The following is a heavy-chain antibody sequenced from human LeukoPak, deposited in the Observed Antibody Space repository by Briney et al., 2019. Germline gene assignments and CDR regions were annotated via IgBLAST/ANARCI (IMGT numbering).Heavy chain of an antibody. CDR3: ARSRIVVVPAAKGSHYYYGMDV. J-gene: IGHJ6*02. Sequence: GGSPRLSCAASGFTFSSYAMHWVRQAPGKGLEWVAVISYDGSNKYYADSVKGRFTISRDNSKNTLYLQMNSLRAEDTAVYYCARSRIVVVPAAKGSHYYYGMDVWGQGTTVTVSS. D-gene: IGHD2-2*01. V-gene: IGHV3-30-3*01. CDR2: ISYDGSNK. CDR1: GFTFSSYA.